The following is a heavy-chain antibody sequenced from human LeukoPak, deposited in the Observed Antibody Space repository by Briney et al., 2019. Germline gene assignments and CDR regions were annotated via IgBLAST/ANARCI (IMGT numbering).Heavy chain of an antibody. CDR2: IHYTGST. V-gene: IGHV4-59*01. CDR3: ARTTEGGYSYGYFYYYYMDV. J-gene: IGHJ6*03. D-gene: IGHD5-18*01. Sequence: SETLSLTCTVSGGSISSYYWSWIRQSPGKGLECIGYIHYTGSTNYNPSLKSRVTISVDTSKNQFSLKLRSVTAADTAVYYCARTTEGGYSYGYFYYYYMDVWGKGTTVTISS. CDR1: GGSISSYY.